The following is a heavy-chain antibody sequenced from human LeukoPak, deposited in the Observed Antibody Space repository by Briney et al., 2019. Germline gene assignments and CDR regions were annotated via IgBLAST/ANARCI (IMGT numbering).Heavy chain of an antibody. Sequence: SGTLSLTCSVTGGSVSSGNYFWGCIRQPPGKGLEWIGNINYLGSTAYNPSLKSRVTTSVDTSKHQFSLKLTSVTAADTAVYYCARLSKGRYFDYFFDYWGQGTLVTVSS. J-gene: IGHJ4*02. CDR2: INYLGST. D-gene: IGHD3-9*01. CDR3: ARLSKGRYFDYFFDY. V-gene: IGHV4-39*01. CDR1: GGSVSSGNYF.